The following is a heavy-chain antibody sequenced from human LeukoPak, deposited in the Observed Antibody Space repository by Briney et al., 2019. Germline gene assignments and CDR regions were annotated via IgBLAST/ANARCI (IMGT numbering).Heavy chain of an antibody. CDR1: GGSISSYY. Sequence: PSETLSLTCTVSGGSISSYYWSWIRQPPWKGLEWIGYIYYSGSTNYNPSLKSRVTISVDTSKNQFSLKLSSVTAADTAVYYCARCTYYDFWSGGMDVWGKGTTVTVSS. D-gene: IGHD3-3*01. V-gene: IGHV4-59*01. J-gene: IGHJ6*04. CDR2: IYYSGST. CDR3: ARCTYYDFWSGGMDV.